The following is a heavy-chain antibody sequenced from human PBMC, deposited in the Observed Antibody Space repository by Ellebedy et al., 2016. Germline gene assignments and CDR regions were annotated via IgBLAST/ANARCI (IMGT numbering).Heavy chain of an antibody. CDR3: AKDSTPTVTTIY. J-gene: IGHJ4*02. CDR2: ISGSGGST. CDR1: GFTFSSYA. Sequence: GESLKISCAASGFTFSSYAMSWVRQAPGKGLEWVSAISGSGGSTYYADSVKGRFTISRDNAKNSLYLQMNSLRAEDTAVYYCAKDSTPTVTTIYWGQGTLVTVSS. V-gene: IGHV3-23*01. D-gene: IGHD4-17*01.